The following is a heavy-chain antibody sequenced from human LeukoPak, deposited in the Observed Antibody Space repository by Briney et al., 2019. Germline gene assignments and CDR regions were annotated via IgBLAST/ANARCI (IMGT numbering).Heavy chain of an antibody. V-gene: IGHV3-33*08. J-gene: IGHJ4*02. Sequence: GGSLRLSCAASGFTFSSYGMHWVRQAPGKGLEWVAVIWYDGSNKYYAGSVKGRFTISRDNSKNTLYLQMNSLRAEDTAVYYCARAAVLRFLEWYDYWGQGTLVTVSS. CDR1: GFTFSSYG. CDR2: IWYDGSNK. CDR3: ARAAVLRFLEWYDY. D-gene: IGHD3-3*01.